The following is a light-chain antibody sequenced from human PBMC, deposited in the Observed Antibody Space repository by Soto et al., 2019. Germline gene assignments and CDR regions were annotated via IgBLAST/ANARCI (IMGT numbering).Light chain of an antibody. Sequence: SVLPQPASVSGSPGQAITISCTGTSSDVGGSNPVSWYQQHPGKAPKLMIYDVSNRPSGVSNRFSGSKSGNTASLTISGLQAEDEADYYCSSYTSSSTPYVFGTVTKVTVL. CDR2: DVS. J-gene: IGLJ1*01. V-gene: IGLV2-14*01. CDR3: SSYTSSSTPYV. CDR1: SSDVGGSNP.